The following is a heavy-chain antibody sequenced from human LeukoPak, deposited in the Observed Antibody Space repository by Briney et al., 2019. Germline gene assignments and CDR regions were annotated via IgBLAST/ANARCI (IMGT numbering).Heavy chain of an antibody. CDR1: GYTFTSYG. CDR2: ISAYNGNT. V-gene: IGHV1-18*01. Sequence: ASVRVSCKASGYTFTSYGVSWVRQAPGQGLEWMGWISAYNGNTNYAQTLQGRVTITTDTSTSTAYMQLRSLRSDDTAVYYCARDVGVAARFFDYWGQGTLVTVSS. CDR3: ARDVGVAARFFDY. J-gene: IGHJ4*02. D-gene: IGHD6-6*01.